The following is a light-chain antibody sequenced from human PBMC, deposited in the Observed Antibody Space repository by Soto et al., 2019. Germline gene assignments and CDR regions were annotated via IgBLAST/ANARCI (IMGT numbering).Light chain of an antibody. CDR2: KAS. J-gene: IGKJ1*01. Sequence: IQMTQSPSTRAASTGDRVTKNSRASESIRGWLAWYQQKPGKAPKFLIYKASNLESGVPSRFSGSGSGTEFTLTISSLQADDFATYYCQQYNKYLWMYGQGTKVDIK. V-gene: IGKV1-5*03. CDR1: ESIRGW. CDR3: QQYNKYLWM.